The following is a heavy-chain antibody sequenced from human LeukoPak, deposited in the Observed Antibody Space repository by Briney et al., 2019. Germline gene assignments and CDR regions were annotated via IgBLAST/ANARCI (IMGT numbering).Heavy chain of an antibody. CDR3: ARGNSGWSTS. CDR1: GGSISTYY. J-gene: IGHJ5*02. CDR2: IYYSGTP. D-gene: IGHD6-19*01. V-gene: IGHV4-59*01. Sequence: SETLSLTCTVSGGSISTYYWSWIRQPPGKGLEWIGYIYYSGTPNYNPSLKSRVTISVDTSKNQLSPKLSSVTAADTAVYYCARGNSGWSTSWGPGTLVTVSS.